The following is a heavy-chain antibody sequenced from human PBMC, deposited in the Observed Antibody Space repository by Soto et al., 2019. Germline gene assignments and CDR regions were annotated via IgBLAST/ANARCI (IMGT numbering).Heavy chain of an antibody. Sequence: SLRLYCPPSGISFRDYAMSWVRQAPGPGLEWISAISGDGVSKLYADSVRGRFTISRDNAANTLYLQMNSLRTEDTALYYCAKKDRLYGVAVSFDSWGQGTLVTVSS. J-gene: IGHJ4*02. CDR3: AKKDRLYGVAVSFDS. V-gene: IGHV3-23*01. CDR1: GISFRDYA. D-gene: IGHD2-15*01. CDR2: ISGDGVSK.